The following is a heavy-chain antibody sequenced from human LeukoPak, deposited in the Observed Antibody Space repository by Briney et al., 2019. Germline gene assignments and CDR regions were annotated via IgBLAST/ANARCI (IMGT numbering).Heavy chain of an antibody. J-gene: IGHJ4*02. V-gene: IGHV7-4-1*02. CDR1: GYTFTSYA. CDR3: ASFGAYSFDY. CDR2: INTGTGNP. Sequence: ASVKVSCKTSGYTFTSYAMNWVRQAPGQGLEFMGWINTGTGNPTYAQGFTGRFVFSFDTSVTTAYLQISTLRPEDTAVYYCASFGAYSFDYWGQGTLVTVSS. D-gene: IGHD2-21*01.